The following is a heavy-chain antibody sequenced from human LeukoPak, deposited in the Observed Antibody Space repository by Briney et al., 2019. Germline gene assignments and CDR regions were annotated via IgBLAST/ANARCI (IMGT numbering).Heavy chain of an antibody. Sequence: PEGSLRLSCAASGFTFSSYGMHWVRQAPGKGLEWVAVIWYDGSNKYYADSVKGRFTISRDNSKNTLYLQMNSLRAEDTAVYYCARDPTYYYDSSGYIPGFDYWGQGTLVTVSS. V-gene: IGHV3-33*01. J-gene: IGHJ4*02. CDR2: IWYDGSNK. D-gene: IGHD3-22*01. CDR3: ARDPTYYYDSSGYIPGFDY. CDR1: GFTFSSYG.